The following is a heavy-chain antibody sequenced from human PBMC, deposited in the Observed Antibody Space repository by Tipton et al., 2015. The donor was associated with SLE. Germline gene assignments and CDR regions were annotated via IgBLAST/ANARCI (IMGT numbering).Heavy chain of an antibody. CDR2: IYPGDSAT. CDR3: VRHGVHTRSSMVVY. Sequence: QSGPEVKKPGESLKMSCEGSGYSFSNYWIGWVRQMPGKGLEWIGIIYPGDSATRYSPSFEGQATMSADKSINTAYLQWSSLKASDTATYYCVRHGVHTRSSMVVYWGQGTLVTVSS. D-gene: IGHD2-8*02. J-gene: IGHJ4*02. CDR1: GYSFSNYW. V-gene: IGHV5-51*01.